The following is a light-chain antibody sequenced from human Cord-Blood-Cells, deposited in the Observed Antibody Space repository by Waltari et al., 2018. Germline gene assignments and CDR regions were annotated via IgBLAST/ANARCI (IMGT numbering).Light chain of an antibody. CDR1: SSDVGSYNL. V-gene: IGLV2-23*01. CDR2: EGS. Sequence: QSALTQPASVSGSPGQSIPISCTGTSSDVGSYNLVSWYQQHPGKAPKLIIYEGSKRPSGVSNRFSGSKSGNTASRTISGLQAEDEADYYCCSYAGSSTVFGGGTKLTVL. CDR3: CSYAGSSTV. J-gene: IGLJ2*01.